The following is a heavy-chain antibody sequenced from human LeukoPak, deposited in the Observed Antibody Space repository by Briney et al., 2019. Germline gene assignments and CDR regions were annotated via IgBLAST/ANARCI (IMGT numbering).Heavy chain of an antibody. CDR1: GFTFSSYG. Sequence: QPGGSLRLSCAASGFTFSSYGMHWVRQAPGKGLEWVAVISSDGSNKYYADSVKGRFIISRDNSKNTLYLQMNSLRAEDTAVYYCAKDTLADYGDYGADYWGQGTLVTVSS. CDR2: ISSDGSNK. D-gene: IGHD4-17*01. J-gene: IGHJ4*02. CDR3: AKDTLADYGDYGADY. V-gene: IGHV3-30*18.